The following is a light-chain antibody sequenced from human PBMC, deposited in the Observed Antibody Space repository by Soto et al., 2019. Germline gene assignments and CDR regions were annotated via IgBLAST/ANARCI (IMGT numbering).Light chain of an antibody. CDR1: QSVTGTN. Sequence: EIVLTQSPGTLSLSPGEGATLSCRASQSVTGTNLAWYQQRAGQAPRLLIYDAVRRATGIPDRFSGSGSGTDFTLTISRLEPEDFAVYFCHQYGSPLGTFGQGTKVDI. V-gene: IGKV3-20*01. CDR2: DAV. CDR3: HQYGSPLGT. J-gene: IGKJ1*01.